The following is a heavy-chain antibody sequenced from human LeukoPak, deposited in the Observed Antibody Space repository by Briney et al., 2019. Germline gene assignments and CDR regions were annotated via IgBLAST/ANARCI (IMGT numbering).Heavy chain of an antibody. CDR2: IKQDGSEK. CDR1: GFTFSSYW. V-gene: IGHV3-7*01. CDR3: ARGIDGYYDSSGYYSLHASRTTFDY. D-gene: IGHD3-22*01. J-gene: IGHJ4*02. Sequence: GGSLRLSCAASGFTFSSYWMSWVRQAPGKGLEWVANIKQDGSEKYYVDSVKGRFTISRDNAKNSLYLQMNSLRAEDTAVYYCARGIDGYYDSSGYYSLHASRTTFDYWGQGTLVTVSS.